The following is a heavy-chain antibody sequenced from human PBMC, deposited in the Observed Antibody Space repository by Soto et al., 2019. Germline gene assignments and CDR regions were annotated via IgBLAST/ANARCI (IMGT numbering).Heavy chain of an antibody. Sequence: QVQLVQSGAEVKKPGSSVKVSCKASGGTFSSYAISWVRQAPGQGLEWMGGIIPIFGTVNYAQKVQGRVTITEDEYTSTGYMELSSLRSEDTAVYYCAREEDRQREDTAMDYGMDVWGQGTTVTVSS. J-gene: IGHJ6*02. CDR2: IIPIFGTV. D-gene: IGHD5-18*01. CDR3: AREEDRQREDTAMDYGMDV. V-gene: IGHV1-69*12. CDR1: GGTFSSYA.